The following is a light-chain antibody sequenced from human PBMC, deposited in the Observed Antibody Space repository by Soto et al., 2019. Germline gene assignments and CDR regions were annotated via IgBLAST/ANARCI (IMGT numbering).Light chain of an antibody. J-gene: IGLJ1*01. CDR2: HVS. Sequence: QPVLTQPASVSGPPGQSITISCTGTSSDVGASNYVSWYQQHPGKAPKLLIYHVSNRASGVSDRFSGSTSGNTASLTISGLQAEDEADYYCSSDTTSTTGVFGTGTKVTVL. V-gene: IGLV2-14*03. CDR3: SSDTTSTTGV. CDR1: SSDVGASNY.